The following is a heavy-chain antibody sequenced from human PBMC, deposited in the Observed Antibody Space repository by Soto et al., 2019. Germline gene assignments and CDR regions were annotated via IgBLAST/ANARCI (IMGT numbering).Heavy chain of an antibody. CDR1: GGSISGYY. V-gene: IGHV4-59*01. Sequence: SETLSLTCTVSGGSISGYYWSWIRQPPGKGLEWIGYMYKTGSTVYNPSFKSRVAISVDTSKNQFSLKLNSVTAADTAVYYCARDLWGYCGTDCYPLDVWGQGTTVTVSS. J-gene: IGHJ6*02. CDR3: ARDLWGYCGTDCYPLDV. D-gene: IGHD2-21*02. CDR2: MYKTGST.